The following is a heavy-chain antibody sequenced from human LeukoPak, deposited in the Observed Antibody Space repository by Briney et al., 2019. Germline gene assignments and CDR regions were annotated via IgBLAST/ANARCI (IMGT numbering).Heavy chain of an antibody. Sequence: PGGSLRLSCAASGFTFRNYGMSWVRQAPGKGLEWVSAISGDAADIFYADSAKGRFTISRDNSKNTLYLQMNSLRAEDTAVYYCARGSSSGWNFDYWGQGTLVTVSS. CDR3: ARGSSSGWNFDY. V-gene: IGHV3-23*01. CDR1: GFTFRNYG. J-gene: IGHJ4*02. CDR2: ISGDAADI. D-gene: IGHD6-19*01.